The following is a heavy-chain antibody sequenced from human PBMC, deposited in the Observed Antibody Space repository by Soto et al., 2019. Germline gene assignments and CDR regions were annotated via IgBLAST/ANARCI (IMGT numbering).Heavy chain of an antibody. Sequence: GGSLRLSCAASGFTFSSYAMSWVRQAPGKGLEWVSAISGSGGSTYYADSVKGRFTISRDNSKNTLYLQMNSLRAEDTAVYYCAKGLGNYYGSGSPQTPIDYWGQGTLVTVSS. J-gene: IGHJ4*02. CDR3: AKGLGNYYGSGSPQTPIDY. V-gene: IGHV3-23*01. CDR2: ISGSGGST. D-gene: IGHD3-10*01. CDR1: GFTFSSYA.